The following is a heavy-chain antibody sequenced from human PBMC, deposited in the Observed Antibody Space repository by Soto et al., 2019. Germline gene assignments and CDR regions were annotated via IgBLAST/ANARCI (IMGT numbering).Heavy chain of an antibody. CDR3: ARDQLRGEWLLRPKV. Sequence: KPGGSLRLSCAASGFTFSDYYMSWIRQAPGKGLEWVSYISSSGSTIYYADSVKGRFTISRDNAKNSLYLQMNSLRAEDTAVYYCARDQLRGEWLLRPKVWGQGTLVTVSS. CDR2: ISSSGSTI. V-gene: IGHV3-11*01. J-gene: IGHJ4*02. D-gene: IGHD3-3*01. CDR1: GFTFSDYY.